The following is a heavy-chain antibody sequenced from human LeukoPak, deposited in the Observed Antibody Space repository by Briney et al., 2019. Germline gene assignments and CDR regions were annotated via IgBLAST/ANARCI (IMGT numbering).Heavy chain of an antibody. D-gene: IGHD3-3*01. CDR1: GFTFSSYA. J-gene: IGHJ6*03. V-gene: IGHV3-30*01. Sequence: PGRSLRLSCAASGFTFSSYAMHWVRQAPGKGLEWVAVISYDGSNKYYADSVKGRFTISRDNSKNTLYLQMNILRAEDTAVYYCARDGDRYYYYYMDVWGKGTTVTVSS. CDR2: ISYDGSNK. CDR3: ARDGDRYYYYYMDV.